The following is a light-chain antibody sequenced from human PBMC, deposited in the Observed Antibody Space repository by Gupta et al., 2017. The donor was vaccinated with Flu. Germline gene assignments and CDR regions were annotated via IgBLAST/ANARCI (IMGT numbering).Light chain of an antibody. Sequence: DVVMTQSPLSLSVTLGPPASISCRSSQGLVYSDGNTYLHWFQQRPGQTPRRLIHLVSYRDSGVPDRFSGSGSGTDFTLKISRVEAEDVGIYFCMQGAHWPWTFGQGTKVEVK. J-gene: IGKJ1*01. V-gene: IGKV2-30*01. CDR3: MQGAHWPWT. CDR1: QGLVYSDGNTY. CDR2: LVS.